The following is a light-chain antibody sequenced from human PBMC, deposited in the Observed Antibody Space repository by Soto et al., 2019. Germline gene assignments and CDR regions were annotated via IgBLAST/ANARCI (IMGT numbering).Light chain of an antibody. V-gene: IGLV2-8*01. Sequence: QSALTQPPSASGSPGQSVTFSCTGTSSDIGGYNYVSWYQHHPGKAPKLMIYDVNKRPSGVPDRFSGSKSGNTASLTVSGLQAEDEADFYCSSYAGTYTWVFGGGTKLTVL. CDR1: SSDIGGYNY. CDR3: SSYAGTYTWV. J-gene: IGLJ3*02. CDR2: DVN.